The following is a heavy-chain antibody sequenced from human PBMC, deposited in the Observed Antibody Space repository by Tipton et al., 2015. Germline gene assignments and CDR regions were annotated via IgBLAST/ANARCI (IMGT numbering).Heavy chain of an antibody. CDR1: AYSISSDYY. CDR2: ISHSGNT. D-gene: IGHD3-22*01. CDR3: ARGVELRDTTGYYRYFFDY. Sequence: LRLSCAVSAYSISSDYYWGWIRQPPGKGLEWIGSISHSGNTYYNPSLKSRVTMSRDTSKNQFSLKLTSVTAADTAVYYCARGVELRDTTGYYRYFFDYWGQGTLVTVSS. J-gene: IGHJ4*02. V-gene: IGHV4-38-2*01.